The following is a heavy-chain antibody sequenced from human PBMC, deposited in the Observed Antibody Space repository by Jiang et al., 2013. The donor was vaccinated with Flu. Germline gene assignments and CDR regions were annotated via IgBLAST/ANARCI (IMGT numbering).Heavy chain of an antibody. CDR1: GDSVSSNSAA. Sequence: SQTLSLTCAISGDSVSSNSAAWNWIRQSPSRGLEWLGRTYYRSKWYNDYAVSVKSRITINPDTSKNQFSLQLNSVTPEDTAVYYCARVSNYYDSSGYPVVAFDIWARDNGHRLF. V-gene: IGHV6-1*01. J-gene: IGHJ3*02. D-gene: IGHD3-22*01. CDR2: TYYRSKWYN. CDR3: ARVSNYYDSSGYPVVAFDI.